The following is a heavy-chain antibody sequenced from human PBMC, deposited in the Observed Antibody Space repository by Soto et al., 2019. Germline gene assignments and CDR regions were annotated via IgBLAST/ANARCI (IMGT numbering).Heavy chain of an antibody. D-gene: IGHD6-19*01. V-gene: IGHV1-3*05. CDR2: INAGNGNT. CDR1: GYTFTSYA. CDR3: ARVGGWYVPDY. J-gene: IGHJ4*02. Sequence: QVQLVQSGAEEKKPGASVKVSCKASGYTFTSYAMHWVRQGPGQRLEWMGWINAGNGNTKYSQKFQGRVTITRDTSASTAYMELSSLRSEDTAVYYCARVGGWYVPDYWGQGTLVTVSS.